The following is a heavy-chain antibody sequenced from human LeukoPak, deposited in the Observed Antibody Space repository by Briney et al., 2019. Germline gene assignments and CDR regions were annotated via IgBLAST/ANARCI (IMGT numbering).Heavy chain of an antibody. CDR1: GFTVSSSS. J-gene: IGHJ4*02. V-gene: IGHV3-53*05. Sequence: GGSLRLSCTVSGFTVSSSSWSWVRQAPGKGLEWVSFIYSGGNTHYSDSVTGRFTISRDNSKNTLYLQMNSLRAEDTAVYYCAKGSYYDSSGYLTSWGQGTLVTVSS. D-gene: IGHD3-22*01. CDR2: IYSGGNT. CDR3: AKGSYYDSSGYLTS.